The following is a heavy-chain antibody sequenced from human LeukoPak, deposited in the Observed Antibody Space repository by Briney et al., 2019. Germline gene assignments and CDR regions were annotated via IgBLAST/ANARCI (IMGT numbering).Heavy chain of an antibody. Sequence: PGGSLRLSCVASGFSFSTYWMTWVRRAPGKGLEWVANINQYGTEKYYGDSVKGRFTISRDNAKNSLYLQMNSLRAEDTAVYYCTSWGDTTAEYFQRWGQGTLVTVSS. J-gene: IGHJ1*01. CDR2: INQYGTEK. CDR1: GFSFSTYW. V-gene: IGHV3-7*01. CDR3: TSWGDTTAEYFQR. D-gene: IGHD2-21*02.